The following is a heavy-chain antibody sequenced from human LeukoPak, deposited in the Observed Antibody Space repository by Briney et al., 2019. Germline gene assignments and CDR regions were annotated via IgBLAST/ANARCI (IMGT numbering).Heavy chain of an antibody. CDR1: GFTFNAYW. D-gene: IGHD2-15*01. J-gene: IGHJ3*01. CDR3: ARARYSFDGGGYYSYAAFDL. Sequence: GGSLRLSCATSGFTFNAYWMYWVRQVPGKGLVWVSRINREGTSTSYADSVKGRVTISRDNAKNTLYMQMNSLRGDDTAVYYCARARYSFDGGGYYSYAAFDLWGQGTMVTVSS. CDR2: INREGTST. V-gene: IGHV3-74*01.